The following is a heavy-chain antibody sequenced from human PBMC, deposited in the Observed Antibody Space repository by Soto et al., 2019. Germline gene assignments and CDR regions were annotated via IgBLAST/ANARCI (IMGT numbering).Heavy chain of an antibody. J-gene: IGHJ4*02. V-gene: IGHV3-23*01. CDR3: AKERPSDIVVVPAAMKNDY. Sequence: GGSLRLSCAASGFTFSSYAMSWVRQAPGKGLEWVSAISGSGGSTYYVDSVKGRFPISRDNSKNTLYLQMNSLRDEDTAVYYCAKERPSDIVVVPAAMKNDYWGQGTLVTVSS. CDR2: ISGSGGST. D-gene: IGHD2-2*01. CDR1: GFTFSSYA.